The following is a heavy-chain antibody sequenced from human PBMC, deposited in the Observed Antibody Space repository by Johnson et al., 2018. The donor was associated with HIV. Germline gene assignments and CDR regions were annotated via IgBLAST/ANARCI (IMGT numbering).Heavy chain of an antibody. CDR2: IRYDGSYK. D-gene: IGHD3/OR15-3a*01. J-gene: IGHJ3*01. Sequence: QVQVVESGGGVVQPGGSLRLSCAASGFTFSSYGMHWVRQAPGKGLEWVAFIRYDGSYKYYVDSVKGRFTISRDNTKTSLYLQMNSLRAEDTALYYCAKDLGANKDDEGASHYYDLSVAYPVPDPRAVVGGFDVWGQGTMVTVSS. V-gene: IGHV3-30*02. CDR1: GFTFSSYG. CDR3: AKDLGANKDDEGASHYYDLSVAYPVPDPRAVVGGFDV.